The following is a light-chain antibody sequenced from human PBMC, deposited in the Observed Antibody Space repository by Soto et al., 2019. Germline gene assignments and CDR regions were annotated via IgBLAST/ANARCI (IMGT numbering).Light chain of an antibody. CDR3: CSYAGSSTYV. Sequence: LTQPASVSGSPGQSIPISCTGTSSVVGSYNLVSWYQQHPGKAPKLMIYEVSKRPSGVSNRFSGSKSGNTASLTISGLQAEDEADYYCCSYAGSSTYVFGTGTKVTVL. CDR2: EVS. J-gene: IGLJ1*01. CDR1: SSVVGSYNL. V-gene: IGLV2-23*02.